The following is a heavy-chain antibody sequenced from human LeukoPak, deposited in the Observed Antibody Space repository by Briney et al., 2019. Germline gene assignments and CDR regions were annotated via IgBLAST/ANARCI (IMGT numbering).Heavy chain of an antibody. Sequence: ASVKVSCKASGYTFTNHGISWVRQAPGQGLEWMGWISTYYGNTNYAQKLQGRVTMTTDTSTSTACMELRSLRSDDAAVYYCARDEGYCTITTCYRNWFDPWGQGTLVTVSS. CDR3: ARDEGYCTITTCYRNWFDP. CDR2: ISTYYGNT. V-gene: IGHV1-18*01. D-gene: IGHD2-2*01. CDR1: GYTFTNHG. J-gene: IGHJ5*02.